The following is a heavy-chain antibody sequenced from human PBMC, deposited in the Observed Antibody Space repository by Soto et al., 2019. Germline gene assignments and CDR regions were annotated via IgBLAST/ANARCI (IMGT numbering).Heavy chain of an antibody. CDR1: GGTFSSYA. CDR3: ARPSRGYCSGGSCLSFDY. J-gene: IGHJ4*02. Sequence: QVQLVQSGAEVKKPGSSVKVSCKASGGTFSSYAISWVRQAPGQGLEWMGGIIPIFGTANYAQKFQGRVTITADESTSTAYMELSSLRSEDTAVYYCARPSRGYCSGGSCLSFDYWGQGTLVTVSS. D-gene: IGHD2-15*01. V-gene: IGHV1-69*01. CDR2: IIPIFGTA.